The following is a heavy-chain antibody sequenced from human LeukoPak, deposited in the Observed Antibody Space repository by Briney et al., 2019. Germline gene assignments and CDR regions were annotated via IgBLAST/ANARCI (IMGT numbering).Heavy chain of an antibody. CDR1: GGSISSSHYY. CDR3: ARLRRYTPIIAARRNYYYYMDV. V-gene: IGHV4-39*07. CDR2: IYYSGST. D-gene: IGHD6-6*01. J-gene: IGHJ6*03. Sequence: SETLSLTCTVSGGSISSSHYYWGWIRQPPGKGLEWIGNIYYSGSTYYNPSLKSRVTISVDTSKNQFSLKLSSVTAADTAVYYCARLRRYTPIIAARRNYYYYMDVWGKGTTVTVSS.